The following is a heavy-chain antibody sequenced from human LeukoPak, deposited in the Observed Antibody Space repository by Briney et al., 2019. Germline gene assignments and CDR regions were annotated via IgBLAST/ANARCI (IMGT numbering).Heavy chain of an antibody. CDR2: INPNDGDT. Sequence: ASVKVSCKASGYTFTEYYMHWVRQAPGQGFEWMGWINPNDGDTNYAQKFQGRVTMTRDTSISTAHMEVSRLRSDDTAVYYCARTNFLYCSSSTCLFDYWGQGTLFTVSS. V-gene: IGHV1-2*02. D-gene: IGHD2-2*01. CDR1: GYTFTEYY. CDR3: ARTNFLYCSSSTCLFDY. J-gene: IGHJ4*02.